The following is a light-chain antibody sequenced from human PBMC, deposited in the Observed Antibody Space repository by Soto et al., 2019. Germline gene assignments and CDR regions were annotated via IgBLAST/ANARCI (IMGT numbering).Light chain of an antibody. V-gene: IGKV1-39*01. CDR2: AAS. CDR1: HIISTY. CDR3: QQSYSTPLT. J-gene: IGKJ4*01. Sequence: DIQMTQSPSSLSASVGDRVTITCRASHIISTYLNWYQQKSGKAPRLLIDAASRLQSGVPSRFSGSGSGTDFPLTISGLQAEDFATYYCQQSYSTPLTFGGGTKVDIK.